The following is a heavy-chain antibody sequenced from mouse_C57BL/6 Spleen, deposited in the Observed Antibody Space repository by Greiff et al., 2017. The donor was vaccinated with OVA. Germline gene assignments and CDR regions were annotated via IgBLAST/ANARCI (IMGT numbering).Heavy chain of an antibody. CDR1: GFTFSSYA. Sequence: EVQGVESGGGLVKPGGSLKLSCAASGFTFSSYAMSWVRQTPEKRLEWVATISDGGSYTYYPDNVKGRFTISRANAKNNFFLQMSHLKSEDTAMYDCARADYDPAWFAYWGQGTLVTVSA. D-gene: IGHD1-1*01. V-gene: IGHV5-4*01. CDR2: ISDGGSYT. CDR3: ARADYDPAWFAY. J-gene: IGHJ3*01.